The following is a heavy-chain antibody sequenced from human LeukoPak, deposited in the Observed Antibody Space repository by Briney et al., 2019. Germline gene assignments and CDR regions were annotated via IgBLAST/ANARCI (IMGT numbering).Heavy chain of an antibody. V-gene: IGHV3-74*01. CDR2: INSDGSRT. J-gene: IGHJ6*02. CDR1: GFTFSSYW. CDR3: ARGGYYYYGMDV. Sequence: GGSLRLSCAASGFTFSSYWMHWVRQAPGKGLVCVSRINSDGSRTSYADSVKGRFTISRDNAKNTLYLQMNSLRAEDTAVYYCARGGYYYYGMDVWGQGTTVTVSS.